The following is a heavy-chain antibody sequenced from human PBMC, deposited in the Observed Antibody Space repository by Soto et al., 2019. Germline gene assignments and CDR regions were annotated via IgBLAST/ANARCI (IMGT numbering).Heavy chain of an antibody. CDR1: GFTFSSYS. CDR3: AREDPWSANADDMDV. D-gene: IGHD3-3*01. CDR2: ISSSSGTI. Sequence: EVQLVESGGGLVQPGGSLRLSGVASGFTFSSYSLNWVRQAPGKGLEWVSYISSSSGTIYYADSVKGRFTISRDNAENSLYLQMNSLRDDDTAVYYCAREDPWSANADDMDVWGQGTTVTVSS. V-gene: IGHV3-48*02. J-gene: IGHJ6*02.